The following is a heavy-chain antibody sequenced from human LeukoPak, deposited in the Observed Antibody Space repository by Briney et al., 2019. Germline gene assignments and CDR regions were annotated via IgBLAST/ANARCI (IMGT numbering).Heavy chain of an antibody. CDR2: IYYSGST. Sequence: SETLSLTCTVSGGSISSYYWSWIRQPPGKGLEWIGYIYYSGSTNYNPSLKSRVTISVDTSKSQFSLKLSSVTAADTAVYYCARHRHPEYYDILTGYSSAYYYGMDVWGQGTTVTVSS. D-gene: IGHD3-9*01. CDR3: ARHRHPEYYDILTGYSSAYYYGMDV. J-gene: IGHJ6*02. V-gene: IGHV4-59*08. CDR1: GGSISSYY.